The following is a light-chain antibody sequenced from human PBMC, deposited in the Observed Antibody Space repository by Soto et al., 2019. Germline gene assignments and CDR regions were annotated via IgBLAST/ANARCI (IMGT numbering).Light chain of an antibody. CDR3: MQALQTPPYT. CDR2: LGS. Sequence: DIVMTPSPLSLPVTPGEPSSIYCRSSQSLLHSNGYNFLDWYLQKPGQSPQLLIHLGSNRASGVPDRFSGSGSGTDFTLKISRVEAEDVGVYYCMQALQTPPYTFGQGTKVEIK. CDR1: QSLLHSNGYNF. V-gene: IGKV2-28*01. J-gene: IGKJ2*01.